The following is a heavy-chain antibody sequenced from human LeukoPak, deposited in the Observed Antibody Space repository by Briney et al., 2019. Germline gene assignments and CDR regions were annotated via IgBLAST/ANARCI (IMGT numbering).Heavy chain of an antibody. CDR1: GFTFSSYS. V-gene: IGHV3-21*04. CDR3: AKGSLLRFLEWLSPDLNYYYMDV. J-gene: IGHJ6*03. CDR2: ISSSSSYI. D-gene: IGHD3-3*01. Sequence: GGSLRLSCAASGFTFSSYSMNWVRQAPGKGLEWVSSISSSSSYIYYADSVKGRFTISRDNSKNTLYLQMNSLRAEDTAVYYCAKGSLLRFLEWLSPDLNYYYMDVWGKGTTVTVSS.